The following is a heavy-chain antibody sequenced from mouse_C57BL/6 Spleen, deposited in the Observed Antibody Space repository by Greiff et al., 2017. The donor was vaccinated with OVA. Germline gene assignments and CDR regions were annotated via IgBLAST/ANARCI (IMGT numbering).Heavy chain of an antibody. CDR3: TGESLGAFDY. Sequence: EVKLVESGGGLVQPGGSMKLSCVASGFTFSNYWMNWVRQSPEKGLEWVAQIRLKSDNYATHYAESVKGRFTISRDDSKSSVYLQMNNLRAEDTGIYYCTGESLGAFDYWGQGTTLTVSS. J-gene: IGHJ2*01. CDR2: IRLKSDNYAT. CDR1: GFTFSNYW. D-gene: IGHD4-1*01. V-gene: IGHV6-3*01.